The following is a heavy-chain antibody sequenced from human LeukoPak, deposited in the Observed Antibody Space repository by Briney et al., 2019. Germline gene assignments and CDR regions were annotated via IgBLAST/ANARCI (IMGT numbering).Heavy chain of an antibody. CDR3: ARDRIHCTTTSCYGGSWFDP. Sequence: GGSLILSCAASGFIFSSYAMTWVRQAPGKGLEWVSTISGSGYITYYAASMKGRFTISRDNYKNTLHLQMNILRPEDTAVYFCARDRIHCTTTSCYGGSWFDPWGQGTLVTVSS. D-gene: IGHD2-2*01. CDR2: ISGSGYIT. CDR1: GFIFSSYA. V-gene: IGHV3-23*01. J-gene: IGHJ5*02.